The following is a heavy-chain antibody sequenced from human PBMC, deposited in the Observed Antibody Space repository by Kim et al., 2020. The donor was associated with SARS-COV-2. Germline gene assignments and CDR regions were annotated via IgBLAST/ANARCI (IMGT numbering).Heavy chain of an antibody. CDR2: INHSGST. CDR3: ARIQVGWLRTYYYYGMDV. Sequence: SETLSLTCAVYGGSFSGYYWSWIRQPPGKGLEWIGEINHSGSTNYNPSLKSRVTISVDTSKNQFSLKLSSVTAADTAVYYCARIQVGWLRTYYYYGMDVWGQGTTVTVSS. V-gene: IGHV4-34*01. J-gene: IGHJ6*02. D-gene: IGHD5-12*01. CDR1: GGSFSGYY.